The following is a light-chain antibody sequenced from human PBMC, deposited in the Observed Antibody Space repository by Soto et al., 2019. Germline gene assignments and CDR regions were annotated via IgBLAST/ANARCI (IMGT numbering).Light chain of an antibody. CDR3: QQYDSYPIT. Sequence: DIRMTQSPSSLSASVRDRVTFTCRTSQRITNFLAWFQQKPGEAPKPLIYAASTLQSGVPSRFSGSGSGTDFTLTISSLQPEDFATYYWQQYDSYPITCGQGTRLEIK. V-gene: IGKV1-16*01. CDR2: AAS. CDR1: QRITNF. J-gene: IGKJ5*01.